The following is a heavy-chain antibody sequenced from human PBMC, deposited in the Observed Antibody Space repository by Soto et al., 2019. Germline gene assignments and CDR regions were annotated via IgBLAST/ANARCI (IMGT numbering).Heavy chain of an antibody. J-gene: IGHJ4*02. D-gene: IGHD3-22*01. CDR3: AREADYDSSGYYYFY. V-gene: IGHV1-69*13. CDR2: IIPIFGTA. CDR1: GGTFSSYA. Sequence: GASVKVSCKSSGGTFSSYAISWVRQAPGQGLEWMGGIIPIFGTASYAQKFQGRVTITADESTRTAYMELSSLRSEDTAVYYCAREADYDSSGYYYFYWGQGTLVTVSS.